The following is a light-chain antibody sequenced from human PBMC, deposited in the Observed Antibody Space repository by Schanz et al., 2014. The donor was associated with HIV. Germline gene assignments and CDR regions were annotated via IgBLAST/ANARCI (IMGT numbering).Light chain of an antibody. V-gene: IGKV1-33*01. J-gene: IGKJ2*01. CDR2: DAS. CDR3: QQYDNLPSYT. Sequence: DIQMTQSPSSVSASVGDRVTITCRASQGLSSWLAWYQQRPGKAPKLLIYDASNLETGVPSRFSGSGSGTDFTFTISSLQPEDIATYYCQQYDNLPSYTFGQGTKLEIK. CDR1: QGLSSW.